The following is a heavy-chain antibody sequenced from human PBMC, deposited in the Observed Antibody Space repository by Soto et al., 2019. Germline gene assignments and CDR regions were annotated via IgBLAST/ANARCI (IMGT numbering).Heavy chain of an antibody. CDR3: VRDTYFSDSSSYTRCFDF. J-gene: IGHJ4*02. Sequence: EVQLVESGGGLVQPGGSLRLSCSVSGFTLSDHYIDWVRQAPGKGLEWVGRSRNQANGYSTIYAASVKGRFTTSREDSKNLVYLQMVSLRTEDTAVYYCVRDTYFSDSSSYTRCFDFWGQGALVTVSS. CDR2: SRNQANGYST. D-gene: IGHD3-22*01. CDR1: GFTLSDHY. V-gene: IGHV3-72*01.